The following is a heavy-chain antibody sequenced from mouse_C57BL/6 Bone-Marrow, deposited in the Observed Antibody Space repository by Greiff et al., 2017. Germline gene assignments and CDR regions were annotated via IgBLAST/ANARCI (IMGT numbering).Heavy chain of an antibody. D-gene: IGHD1-1*01. J-gene: IGHJ2*01. CDR3: TSALIYYGTNY. CDR2: IYPEDGET. CDR1: GFNIKDYY. Sequence: EVQLQQSGAELVKPGASVKLSCTASGFNIKDYYIHWVKQRTEQGLEWIGRIYPEDGETKYAPKFQDKATITADTSSKTAYLQLSSLTSEDTAVYYCTSALIYYGTNYWGQGTTLTVSS. V-gene: IGHV14-2*01.